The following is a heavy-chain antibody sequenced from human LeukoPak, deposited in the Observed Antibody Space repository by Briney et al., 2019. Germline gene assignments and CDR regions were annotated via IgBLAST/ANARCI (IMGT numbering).Heavy chain of an antibody. D-gene: IGHD3-10*01. CDR1: GYTFTSYY. J-gene: IGHJ4*02. CDR2: INPSGGST. CDR3: ARRYYGSGSSH. Sequence: ASVKVSCKASGYTFTSYYMHWVRQAPGQGLEWMGIINPSGGSTSYAQKLQGRVTMTRDMSTSTVYMELSSLRSEDTAVYYCARRYYGSGSSHWGQGTLVTVSS. V-gene: IGHV1-46*01.